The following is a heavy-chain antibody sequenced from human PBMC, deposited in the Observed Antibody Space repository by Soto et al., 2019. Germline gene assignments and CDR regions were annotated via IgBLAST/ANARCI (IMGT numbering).Heavy chain of an antibody. Sequence: KPSETLSLTCTGFGGSISSYYWSWLRQPPGNGLEWIGYIYYSGSTNYNPSLKSRVTISVDTSKNQFSRKLSSVTAADTALYYCARGGSVWEWWLDPDAFDIWGQGTMVTV. V-gene: IGHV4-59*01. J-gene: IGHJ3*02. D-gene: IGHD2-15*01. CDR3: ARGGSVWEWWLDPDAFDI. CDR1: GGSISSYY. CDR2: IYYSGST.